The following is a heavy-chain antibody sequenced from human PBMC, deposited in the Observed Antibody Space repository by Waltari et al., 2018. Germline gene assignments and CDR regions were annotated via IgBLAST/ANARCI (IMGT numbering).Heavy chain of an antibody. J-gene: IGHJ2*01. CDR2: ISSSSSTI. Sequence: EVQLVESGGGLAQPGGSLRLSCAASGFTFSSYSITWVRQAPGKGLEWVSYISSSSSTIYYADSVKGRFTISRDNAKNSLYLQMNSLRADDTAVYYCARDQYWYFDLWGRGTLVTVSS. V-gene: IGHV3-48*04. CDR3: ARDQYWYFDL. CDR1: GFTFSSYS.